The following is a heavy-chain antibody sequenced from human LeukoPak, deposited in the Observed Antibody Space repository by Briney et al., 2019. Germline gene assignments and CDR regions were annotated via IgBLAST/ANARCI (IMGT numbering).Heavy chain of an antibody. D-gene: IGHD3-22*01. J-gene: IGHJ3*02. Sequence: PGRSLRLSCAASGFTFSSYGMHWVRQAPGKGLEWVAVISYDGSNKYYADSVKGRFTISRDNSKNTLYLQMNSLRAEDTAVYYCATPTYYYDSSGYITEAFDIWGQGTMVTVSS. CDR1: GFTFSSYG. V-gene: IGHV3-30*03. CDR2: ISYDGSNK. CDR3: ATPTYYYDSSGYITEAFDI.